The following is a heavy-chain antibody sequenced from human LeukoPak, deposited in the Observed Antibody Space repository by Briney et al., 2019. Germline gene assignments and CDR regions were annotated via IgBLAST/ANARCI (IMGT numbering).Heavy chain of an antibody. CDR2: IRYDESDL. V-gene: IGHV3-33*01. CDR3: VRALSSNSGRTYFDL. J-gene: IGHJ4*02. Sequence: GTSLKLSCAASGFTFSYHDMHWVRRAPGKGLEGVALIRYDESDLHYADSAKGRFTISRDNSKDTLELHMNSLRREDTALYFCVRALSSNSGRTYFDLWGLGTLVTVSS. CDR1: GFTFSYHD. D-gene: IGHD6-19*01.